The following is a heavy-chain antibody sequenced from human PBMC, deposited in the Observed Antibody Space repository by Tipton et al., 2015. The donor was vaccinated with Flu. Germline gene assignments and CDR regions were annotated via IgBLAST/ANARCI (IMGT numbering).Heavy chain of an antibody. Sequence: TLSLTCTISGGSISSGDYYWSWIRQSPGKGLEWLGYIYHSGNTYYNPSLNSRITISADQSKNKFSLKLSSVTAADTAVYYCARDTNYYDNGIDNWGQGTLVTVSS. CDR2: IYHSGNT. CDR1: GGSISSGDYY. D-gene: IGHD3-22*01. V-gene: IGHV4-30-4*01. CDR3: ARDTNYYDNGIDN. J-gene: IGHJ4*02.